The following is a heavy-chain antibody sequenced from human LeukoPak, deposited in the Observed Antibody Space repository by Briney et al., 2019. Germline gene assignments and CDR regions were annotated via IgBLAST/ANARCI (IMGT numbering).Heavy chain of an antibody. J-gene: IGHJ4*02. CDR2: IWYDGSNK. Sequence: GGSLRLSCAASGFTFRSFGFHWVRQAPGKGLEWVALIWYDGSNKYYVDSVKGRFTISRDNSKNTLYLQMNSLRAEDTAVYYCARGDSSNWYAIDYWGQGTLVTVSS. D-gene: IGHD6-13*01. V-gene: IGHV3-33*01. CDR1: GFTFRSFG. CDR3: ARGDSSNWYAIDY.